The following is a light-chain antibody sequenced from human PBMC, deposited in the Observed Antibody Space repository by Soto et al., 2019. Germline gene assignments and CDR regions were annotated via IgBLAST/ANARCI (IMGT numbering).Light chain of an antibody. CDR2: DAS. Sequence: IGVTQSPGALSLSPGERATLSCRASQRITTNSLAWYQQKPGQAPRLLIYDASNRATGIPDRLGGSGSGTDVTLTISRLEPEAFAVYYCQQRGGSPPTWTFGQGTKVDIK. CDR1: QRITTNS. CDR3: QQRGGSPPTWT. V-gene: IGKV3-20*01. J-gene: IGKJ1*01.